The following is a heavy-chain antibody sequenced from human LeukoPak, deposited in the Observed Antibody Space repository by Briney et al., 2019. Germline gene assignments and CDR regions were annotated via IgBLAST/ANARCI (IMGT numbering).Heavy chain of an antibody. Sequence: PSETLSLTCAVYGGSFSSYYWSWIRQSPGKGLEWIGHMYYSGSTNYNPSLKSRVTISLDTSNNQFSLRLTSMTAADTAVYYCARGSSGYYYGWGQGTMVTVSS. CDR3: ARGSSGYYYG. D-gene: IGHD3-22*01. CDR1: GGSFSSYY. J-gene: IGHJ3*01. V-gene: IGHV4-59*08. CDR2: MYYSGST.